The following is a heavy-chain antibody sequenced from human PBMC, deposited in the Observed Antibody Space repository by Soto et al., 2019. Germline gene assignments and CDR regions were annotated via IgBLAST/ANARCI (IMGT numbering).Heavy chain of an antibody. D-gene: IGHD3-22*01. J-gene: IGHJ5*02. CDR1: GGTFSSYA. CDR2: IIPIFGTA. V-gene: IGHV1-69*01. CDR3: ARGGKGVYYYDSSGYYSNWFDP. Sequence: GPQVKVSCKASGGTFSSYAISWVRQAPGQGLEWMGGIIPIFGTANYAQKFQGRVTITADESTSTAYMELSSLRSEDTAVYYCARGGKGVYYYDSSGYYSNWFDPWGQGTLVTVSS.